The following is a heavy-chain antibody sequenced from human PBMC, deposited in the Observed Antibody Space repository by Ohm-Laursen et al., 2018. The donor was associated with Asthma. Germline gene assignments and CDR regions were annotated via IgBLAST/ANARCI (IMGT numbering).Heavy chain of an antibody. Sequence: VSSVKASCKASGGTFSSYAINWVRQAPGQGLEWVGAIIPIFDIPNYAEKFQGRVTITADESTSTAYMELSSLRSEDTAVYYCARQGYSKTAPLDYWGQGTLVTVSS. CDR1: GGTFSSYA. CDR3: ARQGYSKTAPLDY. D-gene: IGHD4-11*01. CDR2: IIPIFDIP. J-gene: IGHJ4*02. V-gene: IGHV1-69*01.